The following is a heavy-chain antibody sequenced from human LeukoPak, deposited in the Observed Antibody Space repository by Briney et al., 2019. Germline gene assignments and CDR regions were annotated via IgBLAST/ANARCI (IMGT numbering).Heavy chain of an antibody. Sequence: PGGSLRLSCAASGFTFSSYGMSWVRQAPGKGLEWVSAISGSGGSTYYADSVKGRFTISRDNSKNTLYLQMNSLRAEDTAVYYCAKDYYGSGSYYRGGAFDIWGQGTMVTVSS. CDR2: ISGSGGST. CDR1: GFTFSSYG. D-gene: IGHD3-10*01. V-gene: IGHV3-23*01. J-gene: IGHJ3*02. CDR3: AKDYYGSGSYYRGGAFDI.